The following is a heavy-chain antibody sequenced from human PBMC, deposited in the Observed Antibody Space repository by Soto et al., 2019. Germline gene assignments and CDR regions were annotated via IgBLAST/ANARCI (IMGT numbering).Heavy chain of an antibody. CDR2: ISTDGNNK. CDR1: EFTLSSYS. J-gene: IGHJ5*02. D-gene: IGHD3-10*01. V-gene: IGHV3-30-3*01. Sequence: QGQVVESGGGVVQPGRSLRLSCAASEFTLSSYSMHWVLQAPGKGLQWVAVISTDGNNKYYADSVKGRFTISRDNSKNTVYLQMNSLSAEDTAVYYCAREFRAGGIGEFDHWGQGTLVTVSS. CDR3: AREFRAGGIGEFDH.